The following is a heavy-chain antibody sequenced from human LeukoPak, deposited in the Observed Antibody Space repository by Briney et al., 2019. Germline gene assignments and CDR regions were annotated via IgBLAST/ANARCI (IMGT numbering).Heavy chain of an antibody. Sequence: GGSLRLSCAASGFTFSSYAMSWVRQAPGKGLEWVAVISYDGSNKYYADSVKGRFTISRDNAKNTLYLQMNSLRPEDTALYYCARDEGYFHHWGQGTLVTVSS. CDR3: ARDEGYFHH. V-gene: IGHV3-30*03. CDR2: ISYDGSNK. D-gene: IGHD6-13*01. CDR1: GFTFSSYA. J-gene: IGHJ1*01.